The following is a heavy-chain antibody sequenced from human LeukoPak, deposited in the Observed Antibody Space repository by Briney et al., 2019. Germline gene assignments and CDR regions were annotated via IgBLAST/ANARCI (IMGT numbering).Heavy chain of an antibody. D-gene: IGHD6-13*01. CDR1: GAFITNSHW. J-gene: IGHJ4*02. CDR3: ARGIAAATKQGGFDY. CDR2: IYTSGST. V-gene: IGHV4-4*07. Sequence: PSETLSLTCAVSGAFITNSHWWSWIRQPAGKGLEWIGRIYTSGSTNYNPSLKSRVTMSVDTSKNQFSLKLSSVTAADTAVYYCARGIAAATKQGGFDYWGQGTLVTVSS.